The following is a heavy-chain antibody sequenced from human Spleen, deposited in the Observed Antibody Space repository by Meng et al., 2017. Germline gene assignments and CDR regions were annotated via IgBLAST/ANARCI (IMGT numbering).Heavy chain of an antibody. J-gene: IGHJ5*02. D-gene: IGHD3-16*01. CDR3: ARDLWDLRYKAPSAP. Sequence: SETLCLTCTVSGGSISGYFWSWIRQPAGKGLEWMGRMFASGSPNYNPSLKSRVTMSVDTSKNQFSLNLNSVTAADTTIYYCARDLWDLRYKAPSAPWGQGILVTVSS. V-gene: IGHV4-4*07. CDR2: MFASGSP. CDR1: GGSISGYF.